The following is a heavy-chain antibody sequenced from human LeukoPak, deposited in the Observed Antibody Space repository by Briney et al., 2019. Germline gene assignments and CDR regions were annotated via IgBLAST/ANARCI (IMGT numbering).Heavy chain of an antibody. Sequence: GGSLRLPCAASGFIVGSNYMSWVRQSPGKGLECVSFIYSGGSTYYADSVKGRFTISRDKSKNMLYLQMNSLRAEDTAVYYCARWHPDDDSRFDPWDQGTLVTVSS. J-gene: IGHJ5*02. CDR2: IYSGGST. CDR1: GFIVGSNY. D-gene: IGHD4-17*01. CDR3: ARWHPDDDSRFDP. V-gene: IGHV3-53*01.